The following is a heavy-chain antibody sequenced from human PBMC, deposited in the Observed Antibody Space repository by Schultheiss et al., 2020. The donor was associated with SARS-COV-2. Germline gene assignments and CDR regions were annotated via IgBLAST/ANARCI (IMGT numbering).Heavy chain of an antibody. CDR2: IYYSGST. J-gene: IGHJ4*02. V-gene: IGHV4-59*12. CDR3: ARGRVGANYFDY. CDR1: GGSISSYY. Sequence: SETLSLTCTVSGGSISSYYWSWIRQPPGKGLEWIGYIYYSGSTNYNPSLKSRVTISVDTSKNQFSLKLRSVTAADTAVYYCARGRVGANYFDYWGQGTLVTVSS. D-gene: IGHD1-26*01.